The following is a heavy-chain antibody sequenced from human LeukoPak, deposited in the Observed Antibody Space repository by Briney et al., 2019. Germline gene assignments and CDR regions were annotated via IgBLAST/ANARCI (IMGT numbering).Heavy chain of an antibody. J-gene: IGHJ3*02. Sequence: GGSLRLSCAASGFTFSSYAMSWVRQAPGKGLEWVSAISGSGGSTYYADSVKGRFTISRDNSKNTLYLQMNSLRAEDTAVYYCAKAYYDSSGYYPPGAFDIWAKGQWSPSLQ. V-gene: IGHV3-23*01. CDR1: GFTFSSYA. CDR3: AKAYYDSSGYYPPGAFDI. D-gene: IGHD3-22*01. CDR2: ISGSGGST.